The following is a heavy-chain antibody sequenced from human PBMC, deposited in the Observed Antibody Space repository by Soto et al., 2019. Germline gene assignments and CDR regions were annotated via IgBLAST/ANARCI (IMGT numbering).Heavy chain of an antibody. CDR3: ARVPGDYVWGSYRWDYYYGMDV. V-gene: IGHV3-11*06. Sequence: GGSLRLSCAASGFTFSDYYMSWIRQAPGKGLEWVSYISSSSYTNYADSVKGRFTISRDNAKNSLYLQMNSLRAEDTAVYYCARVPGDYVWGSYRWDYYYGMDVWGQGTTVTVSS. CDR1: GFTFSDYY. D-gene: IGHD3-16*02. CDR2: ISSSSYT. J-gene: IGHJ6*02.